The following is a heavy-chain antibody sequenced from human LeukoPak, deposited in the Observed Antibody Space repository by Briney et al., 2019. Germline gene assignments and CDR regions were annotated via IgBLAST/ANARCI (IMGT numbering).Heavy chain of an antibody. CDR2: IWYDGGNK. CDR3: ARDRGSYRNFDWFDP. D-gene: IGHD1-26*01. V-gene: IGHV3-33*01. CDR1: GFTSSSYG. Sequence: PGGSLRLSCAASGFTSSSYGMHWVRQAPGKGLEWVAVIWYDGGNKYYADSVKGRFTISRDNSKNTLDLRMNSLRVEDTAVYYCARDRGSYRNFDWFDPWGQGTLVTVSS. J-gene: IGHJ5*02.